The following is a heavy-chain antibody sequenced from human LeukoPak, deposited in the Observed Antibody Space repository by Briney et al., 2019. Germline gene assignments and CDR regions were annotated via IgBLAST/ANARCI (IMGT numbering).Heavy chain of an antibody. D-gene: IGHD2-2*01. J-gene: IGHJ4*02. CDR2: INYGGHT. CDR1: GGSISSSAYY. V-gene: IGHV4-39*01. CDR3: ASQGGVPAAKPVAEWDYFDY. Sequence: PSETLSLTCTVSGGSISSSAYYWGWIRQPPGKGLEWIGIINYGGHTYYNPSLKSRVNISADTSKNQWSLKLSSVTAADTGVFYCASQGGVPAAKPVAEWDYFDYWGQGALVTVSS.